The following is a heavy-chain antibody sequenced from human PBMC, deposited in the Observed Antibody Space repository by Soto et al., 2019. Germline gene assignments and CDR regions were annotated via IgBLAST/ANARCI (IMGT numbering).Heavy chain of an antibody. Sequence: GGSLRLSCAASGFTFSSYNMNWVRQAPGKGLEWVSSITSSSTYIYYADSVKGRFTISRDNAKNSLYLQMNSLRAEDTAVYYCARDPAHGYCSSTTFYTGFYGMDVCGQGTMVTVSS. CDR1: GFTFSSYN. D-gene: IGHD2-2*02. CDR3: ARDPAHGYCSSTTFYTGFYGMDV. V-gene: IGHV3-21*01. CDR2: ITSSSTYI. J-gene: IGHJ6*02.